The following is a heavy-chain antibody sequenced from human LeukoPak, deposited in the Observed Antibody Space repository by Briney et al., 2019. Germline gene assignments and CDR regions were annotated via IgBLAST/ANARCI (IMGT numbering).Heavy chain of an antibody. V-gene: IGHV4-34*01. J-gene: IGHJ6*03. CDR3: ARRYYYYYMDV. CDR1: GGSFSGYY. CDR2: INHSGST. Sequence: SETLSLTCAVYGGSFSGYYWSWIRQPPGKGLEWIGEINHSGSTNYNPSLTSRVTISVDTSKNQFSLKLSSVTAADTAVYYCARRYYYYYMDVWGKGTTVTISS.